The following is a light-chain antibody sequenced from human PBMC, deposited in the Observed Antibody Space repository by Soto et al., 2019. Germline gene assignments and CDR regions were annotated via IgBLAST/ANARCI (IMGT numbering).Light chain of an antibody. CDR1: QTVSNSF. CDR2: DTS. Sequence: LLPQSPGTLSLYTGERATLSCRTSQTVSNSFLAWYQQKPGQAPRLLIYDTSSRATDIPDRFSGSGSGTDFTLTIGRLEPEDFAVYYCQQYGSLGTFGQGSKVAIK. CDR3: QQYGSLGT. J-gene: IGKJ1*01. V-gene: IGKV3-20*01.